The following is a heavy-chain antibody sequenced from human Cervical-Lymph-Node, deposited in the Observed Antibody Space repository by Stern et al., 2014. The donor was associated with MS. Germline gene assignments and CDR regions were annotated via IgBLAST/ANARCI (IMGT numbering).Heavy chain of an antibody. V-gene: IGHV1-69*01. J-gene: IGHJ4*02. CDR3: ARFRSWLGDY. D-gene: IGHD3-10*01. Sequence: QVQLVQSGAEVTKPGSSVKVSCKVSGGTFSSNSISWVRQPPGQGLEWMGGFIPIFGTSNYAQKFQGRLSITADESTSTAYLELSGLTSDDTAVYYCARFRSWLGDYWGQGTLVTVSS. CDR2: FIPIFGTS. CDR1: GGTFSSNS.